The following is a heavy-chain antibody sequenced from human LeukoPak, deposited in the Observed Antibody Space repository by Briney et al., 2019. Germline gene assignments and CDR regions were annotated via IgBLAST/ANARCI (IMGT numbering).Heavy chain of an antibody. D-gene: IGHD7-27*01. J-gene: IGHJ4*02. CDR3: AKDTLFWGPTGQFDY. CDR1: GFTFTSYA. V-gene: IGHV3-23*01. Sequence: GGSLRLSCAASGFTFTSYAMSWVRQAPGKGLEWVSALSHSATATYYADSVKGRFTISRDNSKNTLYLQMYSLRAEDTAVYYCAKDTLFWGPTGQFDYWGQGTLVTVSS. CDR2: LSHSATAT.